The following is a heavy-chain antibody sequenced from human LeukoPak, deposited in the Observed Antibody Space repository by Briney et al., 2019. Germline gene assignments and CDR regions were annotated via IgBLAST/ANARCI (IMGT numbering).Heavy chain of an antibody. Sequence: GESLKISCKGSGYSFTSYWIGWVRQMPGKGLEWMGIIYPGDSDTRYSPSFQGQVTISADKSISTAYLQWSSLRASDTAMYYCARHSNYYDSSGYYEFDYWGQGTLVTVSS. CDR3: ARHSNYYDSSGYYEFDY. CDR2: IYPGDSDT. CDR1: GYSFTSYW. D-gene: IGHD3-22*01. J-gene: IGHJ4*02. V-gene: IGHV5-51*01.